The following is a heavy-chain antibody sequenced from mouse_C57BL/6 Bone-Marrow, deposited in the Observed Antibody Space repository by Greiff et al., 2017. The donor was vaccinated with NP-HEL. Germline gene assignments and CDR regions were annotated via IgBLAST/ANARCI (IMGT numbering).Heavy chain of an antibody. CDR2: IDPSDSYT. CDR3: ARIGRGWGDY. J-gene: IGHJ4*01. Sequence: QVQLQQPGAELVKPGASVKLSCKASGYTFTSYWMQWVKQRPGQGLAWIGEIDPSDSYTNYNQKFKGKATLTVDTSSTPAYMQLGSLTAEDSAVYYCARIGRGWGDYWGQGTSVTVSS. V-gene: IGHV1-50*01. CDR1: GYTFTSYW. D-gene: IGHD1-1*01.